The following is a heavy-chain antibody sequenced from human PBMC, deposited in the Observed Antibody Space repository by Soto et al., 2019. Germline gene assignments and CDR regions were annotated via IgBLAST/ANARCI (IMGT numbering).Heavy chain of an antibody. CDR3: ARIRPDPTGDRYFDY. V-gene: IGHV4-39*01. D-gene: IGHD7-27*01. CDR2: IYYSGST. Sequence: SETLSLTCTVSGGSISSSSYYWGWIRQPPGKGLEWIGSIYYSGSTYYNPSLKSRVTISVDTSKNQFSLKLSSVTAADTAVYYCARIRPDPTGDRYFDYWGQGTLVTVSS. J-gene: IGHJ4*02. CDR1: GGSISSSSYY.